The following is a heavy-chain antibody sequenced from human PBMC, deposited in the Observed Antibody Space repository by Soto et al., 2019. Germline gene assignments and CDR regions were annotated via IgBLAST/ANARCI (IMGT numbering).Heavy chain of an antibody. V-gene: IGHV4-59*01. Sequence: PSETLSLTCTVSGGSISSYYWSWIRQPPGKGLEWIGYIYYSGSTNYNPSLKSRVTISVDTSKNQFSLKLSSVTAADTAVYYCARVPNYDILTGYHTGMDVWGQGTTVTVSS. CDR2: IYYSGST. D-gene: IGHD3-9*01. CDR3: ARVPNYDILTGYHTGMDV. J-gene: IGHJ6*02. CDR1: GGSISSYY.